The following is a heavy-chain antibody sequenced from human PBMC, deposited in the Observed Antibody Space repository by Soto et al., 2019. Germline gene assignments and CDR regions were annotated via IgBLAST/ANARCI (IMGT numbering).Heavy chain of an antibody. V-gene: IGHV4-59*01. CDR1: CGSISSYY. J-gene: IGHJ1*01. Sequence: PSETLFLTCTVSCGSISSYYWSWIRQPPGKGLEWIGYIYYSGSTNYNPSLKSRVTISVDTSKNQFSLKLSSVTAADTAVYYCARVNYGDYARRYFQHWGQGTLVTVSS. CDR3: ARVNYGDYARRYFQH. D-gene: IGHD4-17*01. CDR2: IYYSGST.